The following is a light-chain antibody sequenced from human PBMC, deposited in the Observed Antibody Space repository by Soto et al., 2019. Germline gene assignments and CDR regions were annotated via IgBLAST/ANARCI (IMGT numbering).Light chain of an antibody. V-gene: IGKV3-15*01. Sequence: EIVMTQSPGILSVSPGERPTLPVRPIQRISNTLPWYQQKPGQAPRLLIYAADSRAPGIPARFRGSGSGTDFTLTISSLQSEDFAVYYCQQYNNWPPSITFGQGTRLDIK. CDR1: QRISNT. CDR2: AAD. CDR3: QQYNNWPPSIT. J-gene: IGKJ5*01.